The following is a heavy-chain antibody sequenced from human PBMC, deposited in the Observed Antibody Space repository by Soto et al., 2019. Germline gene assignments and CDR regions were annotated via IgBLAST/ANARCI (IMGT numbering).Heavy chain of an antibody. Sequence: QVQLQESGPGLVRPSETLSLTCTVSGASVSSGSYYWSWIRQPPGKGLEWIGYIYYTGTTDYNRSLKRRVTISVDMSKNQISLNLTSVTAADTAVYFCARALSTNEGWFDPWGQGSLVTVSS. D-gene: IGHD2-8*01. CDR3: ARALSTNEGWFDP. CDR1: GASVSSGSYY. V-gene: IGHV4-61*01. CDR2: IYYTGTT. J-gene: IGHJ5*02.